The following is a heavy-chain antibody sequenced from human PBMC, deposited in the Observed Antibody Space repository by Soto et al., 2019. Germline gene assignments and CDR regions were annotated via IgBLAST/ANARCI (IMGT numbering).Heavy chain of an antibody. V-gene: IGHV4-34*01. D-gene: IGHD6-6*01. J-gene: IGHJ4*02. CDR3: ARGANKLAARIDNRPLDY. CDR2: INHSGST. CDR1: GGSFSGYY. Sequence: SETLSLTCAVYGGSFSGYYWSWIRQPPGKGLEWIGEINHSGSTNYNPSLKSRVTISVDTSQNQFSLKLSSVTAADTAVYYCARGANKLAARIDNRPLDYWGRGTLVTVSS.